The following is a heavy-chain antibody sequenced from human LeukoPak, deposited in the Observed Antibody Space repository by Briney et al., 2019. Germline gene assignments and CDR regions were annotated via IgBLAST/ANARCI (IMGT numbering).Heavy chain of an antibody. CDR3: ASLHCSGGSCYFY. D-gene: IGHD2-15*01. V-gene: IGHV1-69*05. J-gene: IGHJ4*02. CDR2: IIPIFGTA. Sequence: SVKVSCKASGGTFSSYAISWVRQAPGQGLEWMGRIIPIFGTANYAQKFQGRVTITTDESTSTAYMELCSLRSEDTAVYYCASLHCSGGSCYFYWGQGTLVTVSS. CDR1: GGTFSSYA.